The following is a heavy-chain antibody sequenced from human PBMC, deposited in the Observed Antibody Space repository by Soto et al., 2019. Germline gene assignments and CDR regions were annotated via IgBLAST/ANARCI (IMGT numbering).Heavy chain of an antibody. CDR2: ISSSSSYI. D-gene: IGHD4-17*01. V-gene: IGHV3-21*01. CDR3: ARDNYGDYLSNWFDP. Sequence: PGGSLRLSCAASGFTFSSYSMNWVRQAPGKGLEWVSSISSSSSYIYYADSVKGRFTISRDNAKNSLYLQMNSLRAEDTAVYYCARDNYGDYLSNWFDPWGQGTLVTV. J-gene: IGHJ5*02. CDR1: GFTFSSYS.